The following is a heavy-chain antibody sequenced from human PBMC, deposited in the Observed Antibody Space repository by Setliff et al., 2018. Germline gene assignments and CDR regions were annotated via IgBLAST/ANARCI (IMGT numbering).Heavy chain of an antibody. CDR2: ISAYNGNT. Sequence: ASVKVSFKASGYTFTNSIMNWVRQAPGQGLEWMGWISAYNGNTYHAQKFQDRLSMTTDTSTSTAYMELRSLRADDTAVYYCERLVRHCTRISCQRTSEADLWGQGTQVTVSS. J-gene: IGHJ5*02. D-gene: IGHD2-15*01. CDR3: ERLVRHCTRISCQRTSEADL. V-gene: IGHV1-18*04. CDR1: GYTFTNSI.